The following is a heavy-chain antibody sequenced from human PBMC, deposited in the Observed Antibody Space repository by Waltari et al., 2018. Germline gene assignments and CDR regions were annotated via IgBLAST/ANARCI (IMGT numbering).Heavy chain of an antibody. CDR1: GGTFSSYA. J-gene: IGHJ4*02. CDR2: IIPIFGTA. D-gene: IGHD2-15*01. CDR3: ARGNDADCSGGSCYHAPFDY. V-gene: IGHV1-69*01. Sequence: QVQLVQSGAEVKKPGSSVKVSCKASGGTFSSYAISWVRQAPGQGLEWMGGIIPIFGTANYAQKVQGRVTITADESTSTAYMELSSLRSEYTAVYYCARGNDADCSGGSCYHAPFDYWGQGTLVTVSS.